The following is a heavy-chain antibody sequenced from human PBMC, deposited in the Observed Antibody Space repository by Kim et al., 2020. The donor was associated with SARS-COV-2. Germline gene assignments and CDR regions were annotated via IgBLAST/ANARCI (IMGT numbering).Heavy chain of an antibody. D-gene: IGHD2-21*02. Sequence: SVKVSCKASGFTFTSSAVQWVRQARGQRLEWIGWIVVGSGNTNYAQKFQERVTITRDMSTSTAYMELSSLRSEDTAVYYCAATSPLPRGDSQFDYWGQGTLVTVSS. V-gene: IGHV1-58*01. CDR1: GFTFTSSA. CDR2: IVVGSGNT. J-gene: IGHJ4*02. CDR3: AATSPLPRGDSQFDY.